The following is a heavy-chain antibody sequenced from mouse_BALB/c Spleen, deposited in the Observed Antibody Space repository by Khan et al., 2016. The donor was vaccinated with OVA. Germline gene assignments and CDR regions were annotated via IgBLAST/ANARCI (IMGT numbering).Heavy chain of an antibody. J-gene: IGHJ2*01. CDR3: VRFHGGY. V-gene: IGHV9-3-1*01. D-gene: IGHD2-14*01. CDR2: INTYTGES. Sequence: QIQLVQSGPELKKPGETVKISCKASGYTFTNYVMNWVKQSPGKGLKWMGWINTYTGESTYADDFKGRFAFSLETSASTAYLQINSLENEDTATYCGVRFHGGYWGQGTTLTVSS. CDR1: GYTFTNYV.